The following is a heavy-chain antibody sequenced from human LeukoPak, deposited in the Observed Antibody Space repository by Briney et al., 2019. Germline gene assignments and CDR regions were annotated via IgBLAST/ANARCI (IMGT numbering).Heavy chain of an antibody. CDR2: IGDSGGST. J-gene: IGHJ4*02. CDR1: GFTLGAM. CDR3: AKYRGLGDSYDS. Sequence: GGSLRLSCAASGFTLGAMSWLRQAPGQGLEWVSTIGDSGGSTYYADSVKGRFTISRDNSKNTLYLQMNSLRAEDSAVYYCAKYRGLGDSYDSWGQGTLVTVSS. V-gene: IGHV3-23*01. D-gene: IGHD3-10*01.